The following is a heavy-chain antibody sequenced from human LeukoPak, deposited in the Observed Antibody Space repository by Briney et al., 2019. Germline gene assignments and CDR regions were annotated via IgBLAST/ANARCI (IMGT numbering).Heavy chain of an antibody. J-gene: IGHJ4*02. Sequence: SETLSLTCTVSGGSISSYYWSWIRQPPGKGLEWIGYIYYSGSTNYNPSLKSRVTISVDTSKNQFSLKLSSVTAADTAVYYCARTRYYYNSRSYGAPYYFDCWGQGTLVTVSS. CDR2: IYYSGST. V-gene: IGHV4-59*12. D-gene: IGHD3-10*01. CDR3: ARTRYYYNSRSYGAPYYFDC. CDR1: GGSISSYY.